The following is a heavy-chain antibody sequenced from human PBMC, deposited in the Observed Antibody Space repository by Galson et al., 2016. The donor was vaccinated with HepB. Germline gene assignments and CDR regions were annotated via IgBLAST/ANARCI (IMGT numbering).Heavy chain of an antibody. V-gene: IGHV3-30-3*01. Sequence: SLRLSCAASGFTFSSYSMHWVRQAPGKGLEWVAVISTDGSNKYYADSVKGRFTISRDNSRDTLYLQMNSLRAGDTTVYYCARDSRSYRYFDLWGRGTLVTVSS. CDR3: ARDSRSYRYFDL. J-gene: IGHJ2*01. CDR1: GFTFSSYS. CDR2: ISTDGSNK.